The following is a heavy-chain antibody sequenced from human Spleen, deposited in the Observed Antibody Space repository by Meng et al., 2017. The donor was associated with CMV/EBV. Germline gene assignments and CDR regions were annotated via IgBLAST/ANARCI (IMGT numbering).Heavy chain of an antibody. CDR1: GYSFISYW. Sequence: GGSLRLSCKGSGYSFISYWIGWVRQMPGKGLEWMGIIYPGDSDTRYSPSFQGQVTISADKSISTAYLQWSSLKASDTAMYYCARLYSGRYYSCDYWGQGTLVTVSS. CDR3: ARLYSGRYYSCDY. V-gene: IGHV5-51*01. J-gene: IGHJ4*02. D-gene: IGHD1-26*01. CDR2: IYPGDSDT.